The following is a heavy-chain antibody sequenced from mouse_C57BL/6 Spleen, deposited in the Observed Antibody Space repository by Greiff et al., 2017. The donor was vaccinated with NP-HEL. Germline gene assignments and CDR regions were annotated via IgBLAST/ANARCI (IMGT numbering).Heavy chain of an antibody. Sequence: QVQLQQPGAELVMPGASVKLSCKASGYTFTSYWMHWVKQRPGQGLEWIGEIDPSDSYTNYNQKFKGKSTLTVDKSSSPAYMQLSSLTSEDSAVYYCARSTGLDYWGQGTTLTVSS. CDR2: IDPSDSYT. D-gene: IGHD4-1*02. CDR1: GYTFTSYW. J-gene: IGHJ2*01. CDR3: ARSTGLDY. V-gene: IGHV1-69*01.